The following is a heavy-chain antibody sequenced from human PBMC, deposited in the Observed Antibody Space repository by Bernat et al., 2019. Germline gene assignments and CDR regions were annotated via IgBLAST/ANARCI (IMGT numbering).Heavy chain of an antibody. CDR2: IKQDGSEK. D-gene: IGHD2-15*01. Sequence: EVQLVESGGGLVQPGGSLRLSCAASGFTFSSYWMSWVRQAPGKGLEWVANIKQDGSEKYYVDSVKGRFTISRDNAKNSLYLQMNSLRAEDTAVYYCARGDCSGGSCQRDAFDIWGQGTMVTVS. V-gene: IGHV3-7*04. CDR1: GFTFSSYW. CDR3: ARGDCSGGSCQRDAFDI. J-gene: IGHJ3*02.